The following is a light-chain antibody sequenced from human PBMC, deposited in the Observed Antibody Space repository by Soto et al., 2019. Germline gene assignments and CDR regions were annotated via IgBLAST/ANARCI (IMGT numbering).Light chain of an antibody. CDR1: QSLGNTY. V-gene: IGKV3-20*01. CDR3: AQYGTLIT. J-gene: IGKJ5*01. CDR2: DAS. Sequence: EIVLTHSPGTLSLPPGERATLSCRASQSLGNTYLAWYQRKPGQAPRLLIYDASSRATDIPNRCSGSGAWPDFTRTISRLEPEDSAVYYCAQYGTLITLGQGTRLEIK.